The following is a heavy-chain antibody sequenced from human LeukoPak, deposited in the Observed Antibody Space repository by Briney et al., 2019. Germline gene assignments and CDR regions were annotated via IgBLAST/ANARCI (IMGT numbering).Heavy chain of an antibody. CDR2: TRNKGNSYIT. CDR3: ASIRGTFGY. J-gene: IGHJ4*02. CDR1: GFTFSDHF. Sequence: SGGSLRLSCAASGFTFSDHFLDWVRQAPGKGLEWVGRTRNKGNSYITEYAASVRGRFTISRDDSKNSLYLQMRRLKTDDTAIYYCASIRGTFGYWGQGTLVTVSS. D-gene: IGHD1-26*01. V-gene: IGHV3-72*01.